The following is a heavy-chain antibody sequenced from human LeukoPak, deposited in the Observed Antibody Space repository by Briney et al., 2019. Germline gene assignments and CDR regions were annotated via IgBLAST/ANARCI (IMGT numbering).Heavy chain of an antibody. CDR3: ARERGSSSHHFDI. CDR1: GGTFSSYA. D-gene: IGHD2-2*01. Sequence: ASVKVSCKASGGTFSSYAISWVRQAPGQGLEWMGGIIPIFGTANYAQKFQGRVTITTDESTSTAYMELSSLRSEDTAVYYCARERGSSSHHFDIWGQGTMVTVSS. J-gene: IGHJ3*02. CDR2: IIPIFGTA. V-gene: IGHV1-69*05.